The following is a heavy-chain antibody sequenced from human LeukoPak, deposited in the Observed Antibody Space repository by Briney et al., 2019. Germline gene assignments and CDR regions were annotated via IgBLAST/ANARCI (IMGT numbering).Heavy chain of an antibody. CDR3: AKSRSRSIWNYFDY. V-gene: IGHV3-23*01. CDR2: ISGSGDST. D-gene: IGHD6-6*01. J-gene: IGHJ4*02. Sequence: GGSLRLSCAASGFTFRSYGMTWVRQAPGKGLEWVSAISGSGDSTYYADSVKGRFTISRDNSKNTLYLQMNSLRAEDTAVYYCAKSRSRSIWNYFDYWGQGTLVTVSS. CDR1: GFTFRSYG.